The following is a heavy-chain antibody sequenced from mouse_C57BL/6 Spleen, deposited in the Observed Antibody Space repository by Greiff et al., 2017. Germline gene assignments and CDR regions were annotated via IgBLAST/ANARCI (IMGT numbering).Heavy chain of an antibody. CDR3: AKMARYDYAEPYYFDY. D-gene: IGHD2-4*01. J-gene: IGHJ2*01. V-gene: IGHV1-72*01. Sequence: QVQLQQPGAELVKPGASVQLSCKASGYNFNSYWMHWVKQRPGRGLEGIGRIDPNSGGTKYNEKFKSKATLTVEKPSSTAYMQLISLTSEDSAVYYCAKMARYDYAEPYYFDYWGQGTTLTVSS. CDR2: IDPNSGGT. CDR1: GYNFNSYW.